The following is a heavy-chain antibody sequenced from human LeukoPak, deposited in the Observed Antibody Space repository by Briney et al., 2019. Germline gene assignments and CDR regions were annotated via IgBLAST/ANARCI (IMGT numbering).Heavy chain of an antibody. CDR1: GGTFSSYA. Sequence: SVKVSCKASGGTFSSYAISWVRQAPGQGLEWMGGIIPIFGTANYAQKFQGRVTITADESTSTAYMELSSLRSEDTAVYYCARATCSSTSCYSYYYYMDVWGKGTTVTVSS. CDR3: ARATCSSTSCYSYYYYMDV. CDR2: IIPIFGTA. V-gene: IGHV1-69*13. J-gene: IGHJ6*03. D-gene: IGHD2-2*01.